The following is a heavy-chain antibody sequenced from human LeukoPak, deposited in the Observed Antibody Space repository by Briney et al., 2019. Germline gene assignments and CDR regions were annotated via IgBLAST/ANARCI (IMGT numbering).Heavy chain of an antibody. CDR2: INTYIGNT. CDR3: ARRCDPLEHWFDP. D-gene: IGHD3-3*01. V-gene: IGHV1-18*01. J-gene: IGHJ5*02. Sequence: ASVKVSCKASGYTFTSCGINWVRQAPGQGLEWMGWINTYIGNTNYAQRLQGRATMTTDTSTRTAYMELRSLRSDDTAVYYCARRCDPLEHWFDPWGQGTLVTVSS. CDR1: GYTFTSCG.